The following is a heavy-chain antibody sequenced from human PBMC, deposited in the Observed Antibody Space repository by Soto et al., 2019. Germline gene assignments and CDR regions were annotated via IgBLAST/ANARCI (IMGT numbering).Heavy chain of an antibody. V-gene: IGHV5-51*01. CDR1: GYSFTSYW. CDR2: IYPGDSDT. D-gene: IGHD5-18*01. Sequence: PGESLKISCKGSGYSFTSYWIGWVRQMPGKGLEWMGIIYPGDSDTRYSPSFQGQVTISADKSISTAYLQWSSLKASDTAMYYCASAGNLDTAMVYKYYYYYGMDVWGQGTTVTVSS. J-gene: IGHJ6*02. CDR3: ASAGNLDTAMVYKYYYYYGMDV.